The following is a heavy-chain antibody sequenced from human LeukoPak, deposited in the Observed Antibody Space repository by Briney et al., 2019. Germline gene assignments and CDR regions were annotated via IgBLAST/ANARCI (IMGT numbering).Heavy chain of an antibody. Sequence: SETLSLTCAVYGGSFSGYYWSWIRRPPGKGLEWIGEINHSGSTNYNPSLKSRVTISVDTSKNQFSLKLSSVTAADTAVYYCARSGFGELFLFDYWGQGTLVTVSS. J-gene: IGHJ4*02. V-gene: IGHV4-34*01. CDR2: INHSGST. CDR3: ARSGFGELFLFDY. D-gene: IGHD3-10*01. CDR1: GGSFSGYY.